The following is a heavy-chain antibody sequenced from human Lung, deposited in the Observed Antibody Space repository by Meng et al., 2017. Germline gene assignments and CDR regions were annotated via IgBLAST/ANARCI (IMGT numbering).Heavy chain of an antibody. Sequence: EVQLVESGGGLVKPGGSLRLSCAASGFTFSSYSMNWVRQAPGKGLEWVSSISSSSSYIYYAASVKGRFTISRDNAKNSLYLQMNSLRAEDTAVYYCARLPLLWFGESHDFDYWGQGTLVTVSS. CDR1: GFTFSSYS. J-gene: IGHJ4*02. D-gene: IGHD3-10*01. CDR2: ISSSSSYI. CDR3: ARLPLLWFGESHDFDY. V-gene: IGHV3-21*02.